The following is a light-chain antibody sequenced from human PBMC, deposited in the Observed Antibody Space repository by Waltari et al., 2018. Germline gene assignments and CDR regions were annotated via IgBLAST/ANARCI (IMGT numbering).Light chain of an antibody. Sequence: SVLTQPASVSGSPGQSITISCTGTSSDIGDYNFFSWYQQHPGKAPQLIIYDVSNGPSGVSNRFSGAWSGNTASLTSSGLQAEDEADYYCNSYTTGRTMTVIFGGGTKLTVL. CDR3: NSYTTGRTMTVI. J-gene: IGLJ2*01. CDR2: DVS. CDR1: SSDIGDYNF. V-gene: IGLV2-14*03.